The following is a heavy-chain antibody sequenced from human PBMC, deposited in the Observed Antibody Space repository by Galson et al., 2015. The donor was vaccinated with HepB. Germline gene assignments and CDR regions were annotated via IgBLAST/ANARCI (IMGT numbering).Heavy chain of an antibody. J-gene: IGHJ6*02. Sequence: SLRLSCAASGFTFSSYAMSWVRQAPGKGLEWVSAISGSGGSTYYADSVKGRFTISRDNSKNTLYLQMNSLRAEDTAVYYCAKAGEYYDILTAMGVGMDVWGQGTTVTVSS. CDR1: GFTFSSYA. CDR2: ISGSGGST. V-gene: IGHV3-23*01. CDR3: AKAGEYYDILTAMGVGMDV. D-gene: IGHD3-9*01.